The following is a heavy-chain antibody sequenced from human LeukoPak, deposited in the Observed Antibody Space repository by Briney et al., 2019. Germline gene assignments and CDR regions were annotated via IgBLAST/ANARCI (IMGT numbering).Heavy chain of an antibody. V-gene: IGHV4-59*01. Sequence: PGGSLRLSCAASGFTFSSYWMSWIRQPPGKGLEWIGYISYIGSTKYNPSLKSRVTISEDTSKKQFSLKLSSVTAADTAVYYCAGSYHYYMDVWGKGTTVTVSS. CDR2: ISYIGST. CDR3: AGSYHYYMDV. CDR1: GFTFSSYW. J-gene: IGHJ6*03.